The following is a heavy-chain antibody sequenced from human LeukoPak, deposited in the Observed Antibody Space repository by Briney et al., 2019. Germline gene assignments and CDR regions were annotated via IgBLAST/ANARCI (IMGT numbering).Heavy chain of an antibody. CDR1: GGTFSSYA. Sequence: ASVKVSCEASGGTFSSYAISWVRQVPGQGLEWMGGIIPIFGTANYAQKFQGRVTITADENTSTAYMELSSLRSEDTAVYYCARVLNSGYLYYFDYWGQGTLVTVSS. D-gene: IGHD5-12*01. CDR3: ARVLNSGYLYYFDY. CDR2: IIPIFGTA. J-gene: IGHJ4*02. V-gene: IGHV1-69*13.